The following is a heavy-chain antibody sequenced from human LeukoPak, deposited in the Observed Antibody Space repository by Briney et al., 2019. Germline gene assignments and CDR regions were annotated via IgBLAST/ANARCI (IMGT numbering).Heavy chain of an antibody. D-gene: IGHD1-1*01. CDR2: INPNSGGT. Sequence: ASVKVPCKASGYTFTGYYMHWVRQAPGQGLEWMGRINPNSGGTNYAQKFQGRVTMTRDTSISTAYMELSRLRSDDTAVYYCAREVVWNGDWFDPWGQGTPVTVSS. J-gene: IGHJ5*02. V-gene: IGHV1-2*06. CDR1: GYTFTGYY. CDR3: AREVVWNGDWFDP.